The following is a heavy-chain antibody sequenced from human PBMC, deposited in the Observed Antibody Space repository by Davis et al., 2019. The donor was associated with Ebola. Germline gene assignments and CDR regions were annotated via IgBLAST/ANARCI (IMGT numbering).Heavy chain of an antibody. J-gene: IGHJ6*04. CDR3: VKGLYSLMDV. V-gene: IGHV3-23*01. D-gene: IGHD1-26*01. Sequence: GESLKISCAASGFSFSNFAMSWVRQAPGKGLEWVAAIAGSGGNTFYADSMKGRSTISRDNPKNTLYLQMNSLRAEDTAVYFCVKGLYSLMDVWGKGTTVTVSS. CDR2: IAGSGGNT. CDR1: GFSFSNFA.